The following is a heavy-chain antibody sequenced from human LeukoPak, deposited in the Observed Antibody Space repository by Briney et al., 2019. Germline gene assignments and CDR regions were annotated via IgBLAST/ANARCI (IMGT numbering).Heavy chain of an antibody. CDR1: GGSISSYY. Sequence: SETLSLTCTVSGGSISSYYWSWIRQSPGKGLEWIGYIYFTGITTYNSSLKSRVTISLDTSKNQFSLRLRSVTAADTAVYYCARGTLAVACPSFDYWGQGALITVSS. CDR2: IYFTGIT. J-gene: IGHJ4*02. V-gene: IGHV4-59*01. D-gene: IGHD6-19*01. CDR3: ARGTLAVACPSFDY.